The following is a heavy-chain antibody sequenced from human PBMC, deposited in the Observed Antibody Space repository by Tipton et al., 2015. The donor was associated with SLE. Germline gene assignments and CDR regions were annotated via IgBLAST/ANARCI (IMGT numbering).Heavy chain of an antibody. CDR1: GGSFSGYY. CDR2: INHSGST. V-gene: IGHV4-34*01. J-gene: IGHJ4*02. CDR3: ARTQYTFGGAIAPFDY. D-gene: IGHD3-16*02. Sequence: TLSLTCAVYGGSFSGYYWSWIRQPPGKGLEWIGEINHSGSTNYNPSLKSRVTISVDTSKNQFSLKLGSVTAADTAVYYCARTQYTFGGAIAPFDYWGQGTLVTVSS.